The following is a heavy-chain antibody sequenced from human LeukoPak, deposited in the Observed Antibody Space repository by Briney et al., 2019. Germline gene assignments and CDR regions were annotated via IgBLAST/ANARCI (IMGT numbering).Heavy chain of an antibody. D-gene: IGHD3-10*01. CDR2: IIGSAANT. V-gene: IGHV3-23*01. CDR3: AKYTSGTSYRGLDQ. CDR1: GLTVSSYA. J-gene: IGHJ4*01. Sequence: GESLRLSCGASGLTVSSYAMSWVRQAPGKGLEWVSTIIGSAANTYYADSVEGRFTISRDDSKNTVYLQMNSLRAEDTAVYSCAKYTSGTSYRGLDQWGHGTLVTVSS.